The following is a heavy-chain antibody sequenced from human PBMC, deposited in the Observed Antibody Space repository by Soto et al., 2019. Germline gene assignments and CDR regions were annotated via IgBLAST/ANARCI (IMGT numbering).Heavy chain of an antibody. J-gene: IGHJ4*02. Sequence: PGGSLRLSCAASGFTFSSYGMHWVRQAPGKGLEWVAVISYDGSNKYYADSVKGRFTISRDNSKNTLYLQMNSLRTEDTAVYYCAKDAQTGTILYYFDYWGQGTLVTVSS. CDR1: GFTFSSYG. V-gene: IGHV3-30*18. CDR2: ISYDGSNK. D-gene: IGHD1-7*01. CDR3: AKDAQTGTILYYFDY.